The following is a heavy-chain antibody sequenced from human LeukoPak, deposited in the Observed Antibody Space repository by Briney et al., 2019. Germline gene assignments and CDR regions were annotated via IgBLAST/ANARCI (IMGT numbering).Heavy chain of an antibody. V-gene: IGHV4-59*01. J-gene: IGHJ5*02. CDR1: GGSISSYY. D-gene: IGHD3-3*01. Sequence: KPSETLSLTCTVSGGSISSYYWSWIRQPPGKGLEWIGYIYYSGSTNYNPSLKSRVTISVDTSKNQFSLKLSSVTAADTAVYYCARVQYYDFWSGYYSYNWFDPWGQGTLVTVSS. CDR3: ARVQYYDFWSGYYSYNWFDP. CDR2: IYYSGST.